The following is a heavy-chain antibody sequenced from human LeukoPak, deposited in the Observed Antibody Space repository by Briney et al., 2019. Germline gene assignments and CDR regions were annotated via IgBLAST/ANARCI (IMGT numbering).Heavy chain of an antibody. Sequence: PSETLSLTCTVSGASISSYYWTWIRQPPGKGLEWIGFTSFSGSPNYNPSLRSRVTISLDTSRNQFSLTLNAMTAADTAVYYCARRNYDILTGFYGGGTYNYYYTDVWGKGTTVIVSS. CDR1: GASISSYY. CDR2: TSFSGSP. V-gene: IGHV4-59*08. D-gene: IGHD3-9*01. J-gene: IGHJ6*03. CDR3: ARRNYDILTGFYGGGTYNYYYTDV.